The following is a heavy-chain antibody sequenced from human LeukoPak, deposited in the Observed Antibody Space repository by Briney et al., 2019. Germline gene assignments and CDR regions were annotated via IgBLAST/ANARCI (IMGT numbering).Heavy chain of an antibody. CDR3: ASVRKTSGWKFDY. V-gene: IGHV4-59*12. CDR2: IYYSGTT. CDR1: GGSISSYY. Sequence: SETLSLTCTVSGGSISSYYWNWIRQSPGKGRDWIGCIYYSGTTNYNPSLKSRVTISVDTSENQFSLNLTSVSAAGRAGHYFASVRKTSGWKFDYWGQATLVSVPS. D-gene: IGHD6-19*01. J-gene: IGHJ4*02.